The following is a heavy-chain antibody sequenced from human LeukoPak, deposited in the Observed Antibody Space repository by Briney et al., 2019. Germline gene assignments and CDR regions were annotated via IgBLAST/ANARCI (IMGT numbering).Heavy chain of an antibody. CDR1: GGSFSGYY. V-gene: IGHV4-34*01. CDR2: INHSGST. CDR3: ARGRNYYYGMDV. Sequence: PTETLSLTCAVYGGSFSGYYWSWIRQPPGKGLEWIGEINHSGSTNYNPSLKSRVTISVDTSKNQFSLKLSSVTAADTAVYYCARGRNYYYGMDVWGQGTTATVSS. D-gene: IGHD1-14*01. J-gene: IGHJ6*02.